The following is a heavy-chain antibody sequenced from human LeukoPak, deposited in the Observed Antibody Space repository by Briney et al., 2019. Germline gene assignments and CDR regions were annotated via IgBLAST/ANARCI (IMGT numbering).Heavy chain of an antibody. CDR2: IYYSGST. J-gene: IGHJ4*02. CDR1: GGSISSSSYY. V-gene: IGHV4-39*01. D-gene: IGHD2-2*01. Sequence: PSETLSLTCTVSGGSISSSSYYWGWIRQPPGKGLEWIGSIYYSGSTYYNPSLKSRVTISVDTSKNQFSLKLSSVTAADTAVYYCASTALGYCSSTSCFTPHYFDYWGQGTLVTVSS. CDR3: ASTALGYCSSTSCFTPHYFDY.